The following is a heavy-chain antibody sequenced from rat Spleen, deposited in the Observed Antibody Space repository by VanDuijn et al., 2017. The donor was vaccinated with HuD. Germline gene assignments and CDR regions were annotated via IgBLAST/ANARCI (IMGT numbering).Heavy chain of an antibody. CDR3: ARRHYGYTDYFDY. CDR1: GFIFSNYY. J-gene: IGHJ2*01. Sequence: EVQLVESGGALVQPGRSMSLSCATSGFIFSNYYMVWVRQAPTKGLEWVASITTGGAITSYRDSVKGRFTISRDTAKSTLYLQMDSLRSEDTATYYCARRHYGYTDYFDYWGQGVMVTVSS. CDR2: ITTGGAIT. V-gene: IGHV5-25*01. D-gene: IGHD1-9*01.